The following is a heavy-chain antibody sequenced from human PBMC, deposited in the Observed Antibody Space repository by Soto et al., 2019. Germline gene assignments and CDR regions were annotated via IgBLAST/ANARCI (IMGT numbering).Heavy chain of an antibody. CDR3: AREVITPATSYAFDS. CDR1: GGSLSSDNFF. J-gene: IGHJ3*02. CDR2: IYHTGAA. V-gene: IGHV4-31*03. D-gene: IGHD3-22*01. Sequence: VLLQVSGPGLVKPSQTLSVTCTVSGGSLSSDNFFWSWVRQPPETGLEWVGYIYHTGAAYYNPSRKSRHTISIETSKNRFTLRLISVTAADTADYYCAREVITPATSYAFDSWGQGTMVTVSS.